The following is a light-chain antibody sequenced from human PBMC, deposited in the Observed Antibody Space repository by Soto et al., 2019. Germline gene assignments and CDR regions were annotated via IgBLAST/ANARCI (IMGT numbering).Light chain of an antibody. CDR1: QSVSSNY. Sequence: EIVLTQSPGTLSLSPGERVTLSCRASQSVSSNYLAWYQQKPGQAPRLLIYSASSRATGIPDRFSGSGSGTHFTLTINRLEPEDLAVYYCQQYGGSPRVTFGGGTKVEIK. J-gene: IGKJ4*01. V-gene: IGKV3-20*01. CDR2: SAS. CDR3: QQYGGSPRVT.